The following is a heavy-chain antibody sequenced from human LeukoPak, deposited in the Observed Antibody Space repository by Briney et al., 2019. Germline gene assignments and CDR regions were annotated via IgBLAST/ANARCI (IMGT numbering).Heavy chain of an antibody. V-gene: IGHV4-59*01. D-gene: IGHD3-9*01. Sequence: SETLSLTCTVSGGSISSYYWSWIRQPPGKGLEWIGYIYYSGSTNYNPSLKGRVTISVDTSKNQFSLKLSSVTAADTAVYYCARSKDILTGYCFDYWGQGTLVTVSS. CDR1: GGSISSYY. CDR3: ARSKDILTGYCFDY. CDR2: IYYSGST. J-gene: IGHJ4*02.